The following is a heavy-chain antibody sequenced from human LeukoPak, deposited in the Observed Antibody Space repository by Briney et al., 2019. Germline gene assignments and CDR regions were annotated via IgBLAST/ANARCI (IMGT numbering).Heavy chain of an antibody. V-gene: IGHV4-34*01. Sequence: SETLSLTCAVYGGSFSGYYWSWIRQPPGKGLEWIGEINHSGSTNYNPSLKSRVTISVDTSKNQFSLKLSSVTAADTAVYYCASYYGSGDDYWGQGTLVTVSS. CDR2: INHSGST. D-gene: IGHD3-10*01. J-gene: IGHJ4*02. CDR1: GGSFSGYY. CDR3: ASYYGSGDDY.